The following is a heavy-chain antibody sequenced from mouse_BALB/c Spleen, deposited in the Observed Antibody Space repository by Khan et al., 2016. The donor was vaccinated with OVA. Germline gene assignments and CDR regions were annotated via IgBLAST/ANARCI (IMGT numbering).Heavy chain of an antibody. CDR2: INTCTGEP. CDR1: GYTFTNYV. Sequence: QIQLVQSGPELKKPGETVKISCKASGYTFTNYVMNWVKQSPGKGLKWMGWINTCTGEPTYADDFMGRFAFSLETSGSTAYLQINSLKYEDTATYFCTRFHGGYWGQGTTLTVSS. CDR3: TRFHGGY. J-gene: IGHJ2*01. V-gene: IGHV9-3-1*01.